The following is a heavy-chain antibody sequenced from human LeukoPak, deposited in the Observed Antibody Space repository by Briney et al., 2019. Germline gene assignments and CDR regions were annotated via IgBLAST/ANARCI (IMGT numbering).Heavy chain of an antibody. V-gene: IGHV2-5*02. CDR1: GFSLTTSGAA. J-gene: IGHJ5*02. D-gene: IGHD5-18*01. CDR3: AYLEYSYGYRWFDP. Sequence: ESGPTLVKPTQTLTLTCTFSGFSLTTSGAAVGWIRQPPGKALEWLGLIYWDDDKRYSPSLKSRVTFTKDTSKNQVVLTTTNMDPVDTATYYCAYLEYSYGYRWFDPWGQGTLVTVSS. CDR2: IYWDDDK.